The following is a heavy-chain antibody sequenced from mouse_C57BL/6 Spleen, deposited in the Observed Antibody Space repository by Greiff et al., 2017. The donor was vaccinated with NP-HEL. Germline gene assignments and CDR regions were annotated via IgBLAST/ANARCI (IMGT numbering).Heavy chain of an antibody. CDR1: GYAFSSYW. V-gene: IGHV1-80*01. D-gene: IGHD1-1*01. CDR2: IYPGDGDT. J-gene: IGHJ4*01. CDR3: ARYTTRYAMDY. Sequence: QVQLKQSGAELVKPGASVKISCKASGYAFSSYWMNWVKQRPGKGLEWIGQIYPGDGDTNYNGKFKGKATLTADKSSSTAYMQLSSLTSEDSAVYFCARYTTRYAMDYWGQGTSVTVSS.